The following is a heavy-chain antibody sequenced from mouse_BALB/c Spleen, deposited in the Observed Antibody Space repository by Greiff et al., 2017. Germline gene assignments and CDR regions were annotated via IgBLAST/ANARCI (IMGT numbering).Heavy chain of an antibody. J-gene: IGHJ4*01. CDR2: IYPGSGST. V-gene: IGHV1S22*01. CDR3: TRSGGGAMDY. CDR1: GYTFTSYW. Sequence: LQQPGSELVRPGASVKLSCKASGYTFTSYWMHWVKQRPGQGLEWIGNIYPGSGSTNYDEKFKSKATLTVDTSSSTAYMQLSSLTSEDSAVYYCTRSGGGAMDYWGQGTSVTVSS. D-gene: IGHD4-1*01.